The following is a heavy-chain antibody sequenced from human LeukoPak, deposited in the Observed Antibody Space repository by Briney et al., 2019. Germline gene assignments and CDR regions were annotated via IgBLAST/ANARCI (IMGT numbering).Heavy chain of an antibody. V-gene: IGHV3-23*01. D-gene: IGHD1-1*01. CDR1: GFIFSHYG. Sequence: GGSLRLSCAASGFIFSHYGMNWVRQAPGKGLEWVSGITSRSTTYYADSVKGRFTISRDNSKNTLYLQMNSLRAEDTAVYYCAKVAWIPPAGFFDYWGQGTLVTVSS. CDR3: AKVAWIPPAGFFDY. J-gene: IGHJ4*02. CDR2: ITSRSTT.